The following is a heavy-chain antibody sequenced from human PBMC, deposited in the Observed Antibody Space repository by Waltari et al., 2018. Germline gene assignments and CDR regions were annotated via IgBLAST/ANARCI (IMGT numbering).Heavy chain of an antibody. CDR1: GFTFSSYA. CDR3: AMYYDFWSGYYTGIGYFDY. V-gene: IGHV3-23*03. CDR2: IYSGGST. J-gene: IGHJ4*02. Sequence: EVQLLESGGGLVQPGGSLRLSCAASGFTFSSYAMSWVRPAPGKGLEWVSVIYSGGSTYYADSVKGRFTISRDNSKNTLYLQMNSLRAEDTAVYYCAMYYDFWSGYYTGIGYFDYWGQGTLVTVSS. D-gene: IGHD3-3*01.